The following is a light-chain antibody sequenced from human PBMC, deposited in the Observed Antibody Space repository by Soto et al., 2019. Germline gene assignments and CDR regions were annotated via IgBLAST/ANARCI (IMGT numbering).Light chain of an antibody. CDR3: NSYTSTNTRYV. Sequence: QSALTQPASVSGSPGQSITISCTGTSSDVGGHNYVSWYQQHPGKAPKLMIYEVTNRPSGVSDRFSGSKSGNTASLTISGLQAEDEADYYCNSYTSTNTRYVFGTGTKLTVL. V-gene: IGLV2-14*03. J-gene: IGLJ1*01. CDR1: SSDVGGHNY. CDR2: EVT.